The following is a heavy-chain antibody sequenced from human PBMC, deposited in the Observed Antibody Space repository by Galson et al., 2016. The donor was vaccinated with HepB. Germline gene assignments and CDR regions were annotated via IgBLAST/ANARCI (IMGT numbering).Heavy chain of an antibody. Sequence: SLRLSCAASGFTVSSNHMNWFRQAPGKGLEWLSIIYHGGSTYYADSVKGRFTISRDNSENTLYLQMNSLRAEDTAVYYCARARRFFDWLLSPGSPSKNYYFDCWGQGTLVTVSS. J-gene: IGHJ4*02. CDR3: ARARRFFDWLLSPGSPSKNYYFDC. D-gene: IGHD3-9*01. CDR2: IYHGGST. V-gene: IGHV3-53*01. CDR1: GFTVSSNH.